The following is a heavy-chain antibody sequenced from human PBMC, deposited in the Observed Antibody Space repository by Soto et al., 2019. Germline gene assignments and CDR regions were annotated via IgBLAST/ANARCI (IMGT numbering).Heavy chain of an antibody. CDR2: ISWNSGSI. Sequence: EVQLVESGGGLVQPGRSLRLSCAASGFTFDDYAMHWVRQAPGKGLEWVSGISWNSGSIGYADSVKGRFTISRDNAKNSLYLQTNSLRAEDTALYYCAKDNSGWYRAFDIWGQGTMVTVSS. V-gene: IGHV3-9*01. CDR3: AKDNSGWYRAFDI. D-gene: IGHD6-19*01. J-gene: IGHJ3*02. CDR1: GFTFDDYA.